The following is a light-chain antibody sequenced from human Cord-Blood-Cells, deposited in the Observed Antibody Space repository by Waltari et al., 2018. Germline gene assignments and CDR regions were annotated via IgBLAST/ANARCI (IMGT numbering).Light chain of an antibody. Sequence: DIVMTQSPDSLAVSLGERATINCKSSQSVLYSSNNKNYLAWYQQKPGQPPKLRIYWASTRESGVPDRFSGSGSETDVTLTSSSLQAEDVAVYYCQQYYSTPYNFGQGTKLEIK. CDR1: QSVLYSSNNKNY. CDR2: WAS. V-gene: IGKV4-1*01. J-gene: IGKJ2*01. CDR3: QQYYSTPYN.